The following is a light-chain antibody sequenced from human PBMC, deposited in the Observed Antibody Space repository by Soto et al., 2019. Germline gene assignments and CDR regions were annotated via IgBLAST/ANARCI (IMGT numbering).Light chain of an antibody. Sequence: QSALTQPRSVSGSPGQSVTFSCTGTSSDVGAYNYVSWYQHHPGKAPKLMISDVSKRPSGVPDRFSGSKSGNTASLTISGLQAEDEADYYCCSYAGSYTFVVFGGGTKLTVL. CDR2: DVS. V-gene: IGLV2-11*01. J-gene: IGLJ2*01. CDR3: CSYAGSYTFVV. CDR1: SSDVGAYNY.